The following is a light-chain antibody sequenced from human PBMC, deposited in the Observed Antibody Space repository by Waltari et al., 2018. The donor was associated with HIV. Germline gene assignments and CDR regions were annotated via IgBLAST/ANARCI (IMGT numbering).Light chain of an antibody. CDR3: HQYAGLPRT. CDR2: GAS. J-gene: IGKJ2*01. V-gene: IGKV3-20*01. CDR1: QSATGSH. Sequence: EIVLTQSPGTLSLSPGERATLSCRASQSATGSHLAWYQQRPGQPPRLLVYGASSRATGIPDRFSGSGSGTDFTLTITRLEPEDFAVYYCHQYAGLPRTFGQGTKLEIK.